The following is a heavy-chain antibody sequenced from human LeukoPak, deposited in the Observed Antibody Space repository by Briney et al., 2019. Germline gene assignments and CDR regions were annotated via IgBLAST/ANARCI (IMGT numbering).Heavy chain of an antibody. CDR2: ISSSSSYI. J-gene: IGHJ4*02. Sequence: PGGSLRLSCAASGFTFSSYSMNWVRQAPGKGLEWVSSISSSSSYIYYADSVKGRFTISRDNAKNSLYLQMNSLRAEDTAVYYCARDGEYYDSSGSIDYWGQGTLVTVSS. CDR3: ARDGEYYDSSGSIDY. CDR1: GFTFSSYS. V-gene: IGHV3-21*01. D-gene: IGHD3-22*01.